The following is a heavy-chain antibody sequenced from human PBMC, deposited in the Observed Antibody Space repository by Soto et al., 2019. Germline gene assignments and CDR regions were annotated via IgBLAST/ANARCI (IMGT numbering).Heavy chain of an antibody. CDR3: AKDRKRYFDWSYFDY. Sequence: GGSLRLSCAASGFTFSSYGMHWVRQAPGKGLEWVAVISYDGSNKYYADSVKGRFTISRDNSKNTLYLQMNSLRAEDTAVYYCAKDRKRYFDWSYFDYWGQGTLVTVSS. CDR1: GFTFSSYG. J-gene: IGHJ4*02. D-gene: IGHD3-9*01. CDR2: ISYDGSNK. V-gene: IGHV3-30*18.